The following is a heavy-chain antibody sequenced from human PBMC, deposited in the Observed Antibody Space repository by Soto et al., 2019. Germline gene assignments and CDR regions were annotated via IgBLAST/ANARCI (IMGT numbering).Heavy chain of an antibody. CDR3: ARVPAATGVWFDP. CDR2: IYYSGST. Sequence: SETLSPTCTVSGGSISSYYWSWIRQPPGKGLEWIGYIYYSGSTNYNPSLKSRVTISVDTSKNQFSLKLSSVTAADTAVYYCARVPAATGVWFDPWGQGTLVTVSS. CDR1: GGSISSYY. J-gene: IGHJ5*02. D-gene: IGHD2-2*01. V-gene: IGHV4-59*01.